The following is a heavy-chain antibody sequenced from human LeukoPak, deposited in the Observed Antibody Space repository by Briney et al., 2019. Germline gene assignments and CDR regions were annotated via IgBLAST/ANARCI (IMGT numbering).Heavy chain of an antibody. CDR3: AKEVDYGDYYYYGMDV. V-gene: IGHV3-30*02. CDR1: GFTFSSYG. J-gene: IGHJ6*02. CDR2: IRYDGSNK. D-gene: IGHD4-17*01. Sequence: GGSLRLSCAASGFTFSSYGMHWVRPAPGKGLEWVAFIRYDGSNKYYADSVKGRFTISRDNSKNTLYLQMNSLRAEDTAVYYCAKEVDYGDYYYYGMDVWGQGTTVTVSS.